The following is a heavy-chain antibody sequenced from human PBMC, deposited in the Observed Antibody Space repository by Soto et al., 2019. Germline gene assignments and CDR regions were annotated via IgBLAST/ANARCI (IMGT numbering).Heavy chain of an antibody. CDR2: ISAYNGNT. CDR1: GYTFTSYG. D-gene: IGHD4-17*01. V-gene: IGHV1-18*01. CDR3: ARASTVTTVTPFDNYYYYYGMDV. Sequence: ASVKVSCKASGYTFTSYGISWVRQAPGQGLEWMGWISAYNGNTNYAQKLQGRVTMTTDTSTSTAYMELRSLRSDDTAVYYCARASTVTTVTPFDNYYYYYGMDVWGQGTTVTVSS. J-gene: IGHJ6*02.